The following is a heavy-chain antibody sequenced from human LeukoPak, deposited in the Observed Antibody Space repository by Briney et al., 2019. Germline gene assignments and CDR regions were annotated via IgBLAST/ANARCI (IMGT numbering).Heavy chain of an antibody. CDR2: ISSSSSTI. Sequence: PGGSLRLSCAASGFTFSSYSMNWVRQAPGKGLEWVSYISSSSSTIYYADSVKGRFTISRDNAKNSLYLQMNSLGDEDTAVYYCARDNYYYDSSGYDYWGQGTLVTVSS. D-gene: IGHD3-22*01. CDR3: ARDNYYYDSSGYDY. CDR1: GFTFSSYS. J-gene: IGHJ4*02. V-gene: IGHV3-48*02.